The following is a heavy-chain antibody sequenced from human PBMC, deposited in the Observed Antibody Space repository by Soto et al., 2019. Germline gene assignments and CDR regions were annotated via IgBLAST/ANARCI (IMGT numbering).Heavy chain of an antibody. D-gene: IGHD3-10*01. CDR3: ARDRYYYGSGPMDV. V-gene: IGHV1-69*01. J-gene: IGHJ6*02. CDR2: IIPIFGTA. CDR1: GGTFSSYA. Sequence: QVQLVQSGAEVKKPGSSVKVSCKASGGTFSSYAISWVRQAPGQGLEWMEGIIPIFGTANYAQKFQGRVTITADESTSTAYMELSSLRSEDTAVYYCARDRYYYGSGPMDVWGQGTTVTVSS.